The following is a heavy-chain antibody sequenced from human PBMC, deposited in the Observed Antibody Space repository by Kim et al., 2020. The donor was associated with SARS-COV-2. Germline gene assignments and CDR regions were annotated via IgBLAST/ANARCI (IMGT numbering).Heavy chain of an antibody. D-gene: IGHD1-26*01. J-gene: IGHJ6*02. Sequence: GGSLRLSCAASGFTFSSYAMHWVRQAPGKGLEWVAVISYDGSNKYYADSVKGRFTISRDNSKNTLYLQMNSLRAEDTAVYYCARALGGSYYEGMDVWGQG. CDR3: ARALGGSYYEGMDV. CDR1: GFTFSSYA. CDR2: ISYDGSNK. V-gene: IGHV3-30-3*01.